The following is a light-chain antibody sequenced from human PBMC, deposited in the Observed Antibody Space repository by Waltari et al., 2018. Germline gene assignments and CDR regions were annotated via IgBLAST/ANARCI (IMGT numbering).Light chain of an antibody. V-gene: IGKV3-15*01. CDR2: GAP. CDR3: QQYNDWAPLT. Sequence: EVVMTHSPATLSLSPGERATLSCRASQSVSSFLAWYQQKPGQAPRLRIYGAPPRATGIPGRLSGSGSGTEFALTISSMQSEDFAGYDCQQYNDWAPLTFGGGTKVEIK. CDR1: QSVSSF. J-gene: IGKJ4*01.